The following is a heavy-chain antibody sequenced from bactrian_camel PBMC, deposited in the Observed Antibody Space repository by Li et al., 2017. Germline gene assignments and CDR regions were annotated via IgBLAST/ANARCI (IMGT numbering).Heavy chain of an antibody. CDR1: GFTFSNFY. D-gene: IGHD8*01. CDR2: LYTDSIT. Sequence: HVQLVESGGGLVQPGGSLRLSCAASGFTFSNFYMTWVRLAPGKGLEWVSNLYTDSITHYADSVKGRFTISKDNAKSTLYLEMKSLKPEDTALYYCATVGASNCLKDSWDRVAPIDRGQGTQVTVS. V-gene: IGHV3-2*01. J-gene: IGHJ4*01. CDR3: ATVGASNCLKDSWDRVAPID.